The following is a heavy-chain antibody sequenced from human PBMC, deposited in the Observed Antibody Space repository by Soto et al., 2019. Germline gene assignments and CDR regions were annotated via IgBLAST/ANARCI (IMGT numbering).Heavy chain of an antibody. CDR3: ARDTLHSSGWFDY. CDR1: GFTFSSYA. V-gene: IGHV3-30-3*01. D-gene: IGHD6-19*01. CDR2: ISYDGSNK. J-gene: IGHJ4*02. Sequence: GGSLRLSCAASGFTFSSYAMHWVRQAPGKGLEWVAVISYDGSNKYYADSVKGRFTISRDNSKNTLYLQMNSLRAEDTAVYYCARDTLHSSGWFDYWGQGTLVTVSS.